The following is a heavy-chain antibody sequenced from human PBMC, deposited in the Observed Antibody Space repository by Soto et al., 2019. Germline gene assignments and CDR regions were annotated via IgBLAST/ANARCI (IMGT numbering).Heavy chain of an antibody. Sequence: QVQLVESGGGVVQPGRSLRLSCAASGFTFSSYAMHWVRQAPGKGLEWVAVISYDGSNKYYADSVKGRFTISRDNSKNTLYLQMNSLRAEDTAVYYCARRGATGAFDYWGQGTLVTVSS. J-gene: IGHJ4*02. CDR1: GFTFSSYA. CDR2: ISYDGSNK. D-gene: IGHD1-26*01. CDR3: ARRGATGAFDY. V-gene: IGHV3-30-3*01.